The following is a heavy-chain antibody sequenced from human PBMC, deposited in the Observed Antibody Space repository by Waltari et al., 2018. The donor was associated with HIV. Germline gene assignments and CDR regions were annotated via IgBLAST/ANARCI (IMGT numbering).Heavy chain of an antibody. CDR1: GFTFDDYA. J-gene: IGHJ6*02. CDR3: AKDRGTGTTVYYYYGMDV. Sequence: EVQLVESGGGLVPPGRYLRLSCAASGFTFDDYAMTWVRQAPGKGLEWVSGISWNSGSKGYADSVKGRFTISRDNAKNSLYLQMNSLRAEDTALYYCAKDRGTGTTVYYYYGMDVWGQGTTVTVSS. D-gene: IGHD1-7*01. V-gene: IGHV3-9*01. CDR2: ISWNSGSK.